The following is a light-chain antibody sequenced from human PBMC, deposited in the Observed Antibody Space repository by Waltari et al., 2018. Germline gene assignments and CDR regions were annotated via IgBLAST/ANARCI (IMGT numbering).Light chain of an antibody. V-gene: IGKV1-39*01. CDR2: AAS. J-gene: IGKJ1*01. Sequence: DIQMTQSPSSLSASVGDRVTITCRASQSLSKYLNWYQQRPGRAPNLLIYAASILESGVPSRFSGSGSGTDFTLTISSLQLEDFATYYCQQSSATPWTFGQGTKIEIK. CDR1: QSLSKY. CDR3: QQSSATPWT.